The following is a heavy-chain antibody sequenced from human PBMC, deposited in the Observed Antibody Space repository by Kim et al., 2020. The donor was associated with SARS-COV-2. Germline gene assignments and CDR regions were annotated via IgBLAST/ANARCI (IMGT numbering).Heavy chain of an antibody. CDR3: ARLQLRRNTTFGEVEKGNWFDP. CDR1: GGSISSSSYY. Sequence: SETLSLTCTVSGGSISSSSYYWGWIRQPPGKGLEWIGRIYYSESTYYNPSLKSRVTISIDTSKNQFSLKLSSVTAADTAVYYCARLQLRRNTTFGEVEKGNWFDPWGQGTLVTVSS. J-gene: IGHJ5*02. CDR2: IYYSEST. V-gene: IGHV4-39*01. D-gene: IGHD3-3*01.